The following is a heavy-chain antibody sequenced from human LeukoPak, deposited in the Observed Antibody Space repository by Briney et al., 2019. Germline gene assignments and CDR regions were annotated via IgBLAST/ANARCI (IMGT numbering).Heavy chain of an antibody. J-gene: IGHJ4*02. D-gene: IGHD6-19*01. Sequence: GGSLRLSCAASGFTFSSYEMNWVRQAPGKGLEWVSYISSSGSTIYYADSVKGRFTISRDNAKNSLYLQMNSLRAEDTAVYYCARDRGPYSSGDIHLFDYWGQGTLVTVSS. CDR2: ISSSGSTI. V-gene: IGHV3-48*03. CDR1: GFTFSSYE. CDR3: ARDRGPYSSGDIHLFDY.